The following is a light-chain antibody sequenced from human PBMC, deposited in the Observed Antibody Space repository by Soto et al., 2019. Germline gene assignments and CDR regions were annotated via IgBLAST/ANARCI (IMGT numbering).Light chain of an antibody. CDR3: QQLIYYPRT. Sequence: IQMTQSPSSLSATVGERVTITGRASRDVSSYLVWYQQKPGKAPELLIYAASTLQSGVPLRFSGSVAGTEFTLTISSLQPEDVATYYCQQLIYYPRTFGQGTKLEL. J-gene: IGKJ2*01. V-gene: IGKV1-9*01. CDR2: AAS. CDR1: RDVSSY.